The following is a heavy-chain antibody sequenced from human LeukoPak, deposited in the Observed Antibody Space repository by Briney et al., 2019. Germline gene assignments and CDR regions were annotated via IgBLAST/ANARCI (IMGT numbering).Heavy chain of an antibody. J-gene: IGHJ6*02. CDR2: ISYDGSNK. D-gene: IGHD6-19*01. CDR1: GFTFSSYG. Sequence: PGGSLRLSCAASGFTFSSYGMHWVRQAPGKGLEWVAVISYDGSNKYYADSVKGRFTISRDNSKNTLYLQMNSLRDEDPAVYYCAKDLKQWLVSLSDGMDVWGQGTTVTVSS. V-gene: IGHV3-30*18. CDR3: AKDLKQWLVSLSDGMDV.